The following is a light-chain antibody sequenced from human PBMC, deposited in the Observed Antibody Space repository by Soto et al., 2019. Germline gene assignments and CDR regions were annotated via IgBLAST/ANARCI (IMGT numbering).Light chain of an antibody. CDR1: QSVSSN. J-gene: IGKJ4*01. CDR2: GAS. V-gene: IGKV3-15*01. CDR3: QQYNNWPPPLT. Sequence: EIVMTQSPATLSVSPGERATLSYRASQSVSSNLAWYQQKPGQAPRLLIYGASNRATGIPARFSGSGSGTEFTLTISSLQSEDFAVYYCQQYNNWPPPLTFGGGTKVEIK.